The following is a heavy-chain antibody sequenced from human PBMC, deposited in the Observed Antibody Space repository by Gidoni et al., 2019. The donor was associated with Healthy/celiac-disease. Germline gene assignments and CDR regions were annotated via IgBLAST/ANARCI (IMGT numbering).Heavy chain of an antibody. CDR3: ARSHCSGGSCSYFDY. J-gene: IGHJ4*02. Sequence: QVQLQESGPGLVKPSQTLSLTCTVSGGSISRGSYYWSWIRQPAGKGREGIGRIYTSGSTNYNPSLKSRVTMSVDTSKNQFSLKLSSVTAADTAVYYCARSHCSGGSCSYFDYWGQGTLVTVSS. V-gene: IGHV4-61*02. CDR1: GGSISRGSYY. D-gene: IGHD2-15*01. CDR2: IYTSGST.